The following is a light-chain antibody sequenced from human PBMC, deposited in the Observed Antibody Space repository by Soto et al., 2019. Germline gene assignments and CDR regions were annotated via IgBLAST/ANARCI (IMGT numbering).Light chain of an antibody. V-gene: IGKV3-15*01. CDR3: QQYNSWPLT. Sequence: EIVMTQSPATLSVSPGERATLSCRASQSVSSNLAWYQQKPGQTPRLLIYGASNRATGFPARFSGSGSGTEFTLSISSLQYEDFAVYYCQQYNSWPLTFGGGTKVDIK. J-gene: IGKJ4*01. CDR1: QSVSSN. CDR2: GAS.